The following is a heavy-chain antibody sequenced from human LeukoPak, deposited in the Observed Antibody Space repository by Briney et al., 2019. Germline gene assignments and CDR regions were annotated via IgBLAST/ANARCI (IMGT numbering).Heavy chain of an antibody. D-gene: IGHD6-19*01. CDR3: AKTTAGNSSGRNPGWPVDY. CDR1: GFTFNSYA. J-gene: IGHJ4*02. V-gene: IGHV3-23*01. Sequence: GGSLRLSCAASGFTFNSYAMTWVRQAPGKGLEWVSHVSGSGGITYYADSVKGRFTIFRDNSKNTPYLQMNSLRAEDTAVYYCAKTTAGNSSGRNPGWPVDYWGQGTLVTVSS. CDR2: VSGSGGIT.